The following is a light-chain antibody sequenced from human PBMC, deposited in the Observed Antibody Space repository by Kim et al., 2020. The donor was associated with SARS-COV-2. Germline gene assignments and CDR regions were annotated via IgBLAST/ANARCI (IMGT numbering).Light chain of an antibody. J-gene: IGLJ1*01. CDR1: ELGDKY. CDR2: QDD. Sequence: SYELTQPPSVSVSPGQTASITCSGDELGDKYACWYQQKPGQAPMLVIYQDDKRPSGIPERFSGSNSGNAATLTISGTQAMDEADYYCQAWDTITVVFGTGAKVTDL. V-gene: IGLV3-1*01. CDR3: QAWDTITVV.